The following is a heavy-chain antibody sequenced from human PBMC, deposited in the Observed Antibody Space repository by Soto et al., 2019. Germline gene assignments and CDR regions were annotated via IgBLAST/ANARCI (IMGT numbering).Heavy chain of an antibody. CDR2: IIPIFGTA. Sequence: ASVKVSCKASGGTFSSYAISWVLQAPGQGVEWMGGIIPIFGTANYAQKFQGRVTITADESTSTAYMELSSLRSEDTAVYYCARIMTYCGGDCTDFDIWGQGTMVTVSS. CDR3: ARIMTYCGGDCTDFDI. CDR1: GGTFSSYA. D-gene: IGHD2-21*02. V-gene: IGHV1-69*13. J-gene: IGHJ3*02.